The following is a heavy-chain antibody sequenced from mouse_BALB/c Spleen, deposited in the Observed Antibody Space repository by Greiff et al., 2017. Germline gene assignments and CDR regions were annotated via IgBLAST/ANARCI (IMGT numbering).Heavy chain of an antibody. Sequence: QVQLQQSGPELVKPGASVKISCKASGYVFSSSWMNWVKQRPGQGLEWIGRIYPGDGDTNYNGKFKGKATLTADKSSSTAYMQLSSLTSVDSAVYFCARELRGAMDYWGQGTSVTVSS. V-gene: IGHV1-82*01. D-gene: IGHD1-1*01. CDR2: IYPGDGDT. CDR3: ARELRGAMDY. CDR1: GYVFSSSW. J-gene: IGHJ4*01.